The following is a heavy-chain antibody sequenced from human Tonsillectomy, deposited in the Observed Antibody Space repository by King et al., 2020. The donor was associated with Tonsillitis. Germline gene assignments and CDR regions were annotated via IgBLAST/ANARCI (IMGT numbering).Heavy chain of an antibody. D-gene: IGHD3-3*01. CDR2: VYYTGST. CDR3: ARDAYYDFWSGYSPYWYFDL. J-gene: IGHJ2*01. Sequence: QLQESGPGLVKPSETLSLTCSVSGGSIRSYYWSWIRQPPGKGLEWIAYVYYTGSTNYNPSLKSRVTISVDTSKNQFSLKLSSVTAADTAVYYCARDAYYDFWSGYSPYWYFDLWGRGTLVTVSS. V-gene: IGHV4-59*01. CDR1: GGSIRSYY.